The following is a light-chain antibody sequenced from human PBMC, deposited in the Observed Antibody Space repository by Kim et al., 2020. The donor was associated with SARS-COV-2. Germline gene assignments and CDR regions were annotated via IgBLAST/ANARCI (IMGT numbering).Light chain of an antibody. J-gene: IGKJ5*01. V-gene: IGKV3-20*01. CDR3: QQYGSSSIT. CDR2: GAS. CDR1: QSVSSSY. Sequence: SPGERATLSCRASQSVSSSYLAWYQQKPGQAPRLLIYGASSRATGIPDRFSGSGSGTDFTLTISRLKPEDFAVYYCQQYGSSSITFGQGTRLEIK.